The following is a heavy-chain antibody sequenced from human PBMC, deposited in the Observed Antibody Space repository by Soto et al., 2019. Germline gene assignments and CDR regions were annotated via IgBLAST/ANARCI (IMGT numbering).Heavy chain of an antibody. D-gene: IGHD5-18*01. CDR3: APHTLDTGMPSGY. J-gene: IGHJ4*02. Sequence: QVQLVPSGAEVREPGASVKVSCKASGYTFTNYGVSWVRQAPGQGLEWMGWSGGYKGNTNYAQKLQGRVTLTPDTSTRTAYMELRSLRSADTAVYYCAPHTLDTGMPSGYWGQGTLVTGSS. V-gene: IGHV1-18*01. CDR2: SGGYKGNT. CDR1: GYTFTNYG.